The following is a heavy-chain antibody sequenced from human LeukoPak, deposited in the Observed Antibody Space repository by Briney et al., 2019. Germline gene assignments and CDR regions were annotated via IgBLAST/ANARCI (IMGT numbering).Heavy chain of an antibody. CDR2: INPSGGST. D-gene: IGHD6-13*01. CDR3: ARDGYAAGTRPHFDY. Sequence: ASVKVSCKASGYTFTSYYMHWVRQAPGQGLEWMGIINPSGGSTSYAQKFQGRVTMTRDTSTSTVYMELSSLRSEDTAVYYCARDGYAAGTRPHFDYWGQEPWSPSPQ. CDR1: GYTFTSYY. V-gene: IGHV1-46*01. J-gene: IGHJ4*01.